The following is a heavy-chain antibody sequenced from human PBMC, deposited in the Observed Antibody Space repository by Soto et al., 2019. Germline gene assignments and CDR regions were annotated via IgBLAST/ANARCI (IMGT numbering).Heavy chain of an antibody. V-gene: IGHV1-69*01. Sequence: QVQLVQSGAEVQKPGSSVKFSCKASGGTFSTYAITWVRQAPGQGLEWLGGIIPIFGTTDYARKFQGRVTITAAESTSTVFIEMSSLTSEDTAVYYCARGVGSYYFDYWGQGTLVTVSS. CDR2: IIPIFGTT. D-gene: IGHD1-26*01. CDR3: ARGVGSYYFDY. CDR1: GGTFSTYA. J-gene: IGHJ4*02.